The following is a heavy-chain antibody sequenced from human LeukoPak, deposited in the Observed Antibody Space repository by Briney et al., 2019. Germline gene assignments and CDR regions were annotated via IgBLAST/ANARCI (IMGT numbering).Heavy chain of an antibody. Sequence: SVKVSCKASGGTFSSYAISWVRQAPGQGLEWMGGIIPIFGTANYAQKFQGRVTITADKSTSTAYMELSSLRSEDTAVYYCARFDVFGAVVTRNFDYWGQGTLVTVSS. D-gene: IGHD4-23*01. CDR1: GGTFSSYA. CDR3: ARFDVFGAVVTRNFDY. J-gene: IGHJ4*02. V-gene: IGHV1-69*06. CDR2: IIPIFGTA.